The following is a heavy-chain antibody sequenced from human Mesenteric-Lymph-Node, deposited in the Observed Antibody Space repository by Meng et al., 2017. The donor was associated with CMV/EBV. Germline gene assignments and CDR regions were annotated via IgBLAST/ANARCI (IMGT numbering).Heavy chain of an antibody. D-gene: IGHD3-3*01. Sequence: CAASGFTFNAYYMSWVRQAPGKGLEWVSAISGSGGSTYYADSVKGRFTISRDNSKNTLYLQMNSLRAEDTAVYYCAKDRFLEWFYDYWGQGTLVTVSS. J-gene: IGHJ4*02. CDR1: GFTFNAYY. CDR3: AKDRFLEWFYDY. V-gene: IGHV3-23*01. CDR2: ISGSGGST.